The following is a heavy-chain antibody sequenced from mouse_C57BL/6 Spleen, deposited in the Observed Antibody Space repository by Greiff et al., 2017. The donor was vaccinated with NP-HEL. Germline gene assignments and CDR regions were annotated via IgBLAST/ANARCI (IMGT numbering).Heavy chain of an antibody. Sequence: EVKLQESGPGLVKPSQSLSLTCSVTGYSITSGYYWNWIRQFPGNKLEWMGYISYDGSNNYNPSLKNRISITRDTSKNQFFLKLNSVTTEDTATYYCARGDGYYVFAYWGQGTLVTVSA. J-gene: IGHJ3*01. D-gene: IGHD2-3*01. CDR1: GYSITSGYY. CDR3: ARGDGYYVFAY. CDR2: ISYDGSN. V-gene: IGHV3-6*01.